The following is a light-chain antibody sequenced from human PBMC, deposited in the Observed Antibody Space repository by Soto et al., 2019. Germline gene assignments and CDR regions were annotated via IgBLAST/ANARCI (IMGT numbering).Light chain of an antibody. CDR2: DAS. CDR3: QHHDTYPVT. CDR1: QGLSRW. J-gene: IGKJ4*01. V-gene: IGKV1-5*01. Sequence: DIQMPQSPSTLSASVGDRVTITCRASQGLSRWLAWYQQKPGKAPELLMYDASTLESAVPSGFSGSGSGTEFTLTISSLQPDDFATYYCQHHDTYPVTFGGGTKVEVK.